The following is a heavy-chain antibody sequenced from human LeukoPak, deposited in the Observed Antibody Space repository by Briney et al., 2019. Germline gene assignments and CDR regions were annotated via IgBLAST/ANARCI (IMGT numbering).Heavy chain of an antibody. V-gene: IGHV1-8*03. CDR3: ARGRADRLPYYYYYMDV. CDR2: MNPNSGNT. CDR1: GYTFTSYG. D-gene: IGHD2-15*01. Sequence: ASVKVSCKASGYTFTSYGISWVRQATGQGLEWMGWMNPNSGNTGYAQKFQGRVTITRNTSISTAYMELSSLRSEDTAVYYCARGRADRLPYYYYYMDVWGKGTTVTVSS. J-gene: IGHJ6*03.